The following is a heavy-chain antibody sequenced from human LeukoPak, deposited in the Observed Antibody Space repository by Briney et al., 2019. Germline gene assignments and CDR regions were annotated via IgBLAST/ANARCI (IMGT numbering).Heavy chain of an antibody. Sequence: SQTLSLTCTVSGGSISSGDYYWSWIRQPPGKGLEWIGDIYYSGSPYYNPSLKSRVTISVDTSKNQFSLKLSSVTAADTAVYYCANGIVGAPDYYMDVWGKGTTVTVSS. D-gene: IGHD1-26*01. CDR2: IYYSGSP. CDR1: GGSISSGDYY. J-gene: IGHJ6*03. CDR3: ANGIVGAPDYYMDV. V-gene: IGHV4-30-4*08.